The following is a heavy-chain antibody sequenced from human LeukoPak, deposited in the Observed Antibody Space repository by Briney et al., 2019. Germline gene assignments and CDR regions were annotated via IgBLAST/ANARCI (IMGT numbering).Heavy chain of an antibody. CDR1: GFTFSSYA. CDR3: AXKWSRIFDY. D-gene: IGHD2-15*01. J-gene: IGHJ4*02. CDR2: ISYDGSNK. Sequence: GRSLRLSCAASGFTFSSYAMHWVRQAPGKGLEWVAVISYDGSNKYYADSVKGRFTISRDNSKNTLYLQMNSLRAEDTAVYYCAXKWSRIFDYWGQGTLVTVSS. V-gene: IGHV3-30-3*01.